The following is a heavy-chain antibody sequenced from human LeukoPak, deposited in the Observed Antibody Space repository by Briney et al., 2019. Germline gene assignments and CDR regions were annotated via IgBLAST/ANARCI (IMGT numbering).Heavy chain of an antibody. CDR2: IYTSGST. J-gene: IGHJ5*02. V-gene: IGHV4-4*07. Sequence: PSETLSLTCTVSGGSISSYYWSWIRQPAGKGLEWIGRIYTSGSTNYNPSLKSRVTMSVDTSKNQFSLKLSSVTAADTAVYYCARAGDILTGHHNWFDPWGQGTLVTVSS. CDR1: GGSISSYY. D-gene: IGHD3-9*01. CDR3: ARAGDILTGHHNWFDP.